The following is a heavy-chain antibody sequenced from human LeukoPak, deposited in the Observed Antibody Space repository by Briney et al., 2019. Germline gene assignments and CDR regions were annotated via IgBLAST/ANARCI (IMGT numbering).Heavy chain of an antibody. J-gene: IGHJ4*02. CDR1: GGSFSGYY. V-gene: IGHV4-34*01. CDR3: ARRKYDFWSGYYTPYFDY. CDR2: INHSGST. D-gene: IGHD3-3*01. Sequence: PSETLSLTCAVYGGSFSGYYWSWIRQPPGKGLEWIGEINHSGSTNYNPSLKSRVTISVDTSKNQFFLKLSSVTAADTAVYYCARRKYDFWSGYYTPYFDYWGQGTLVTVSS.